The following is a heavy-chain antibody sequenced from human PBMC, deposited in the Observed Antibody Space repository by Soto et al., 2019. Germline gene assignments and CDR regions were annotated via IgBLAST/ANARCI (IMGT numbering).Heavy chain of an antibody. CDR2: IYYSGST. CDR1: GGSISSYY. J-gene: IGHJ4*02. Sequence: SETLSLTCTVSGGSISSYYWSWIRQPPGKGLEWIGYIYYSGSTNYNPSLKSRVTISVDTSKNQFSLKLSSVTAADTAVYYCARRAVTTHDFWSGYYFDYWGQGTLVTVSS. V-gene: IGHV4-59*01. D-gene: IGHD3-3*01. CDR3: ARRAVTTHDFWSGYYFDY.